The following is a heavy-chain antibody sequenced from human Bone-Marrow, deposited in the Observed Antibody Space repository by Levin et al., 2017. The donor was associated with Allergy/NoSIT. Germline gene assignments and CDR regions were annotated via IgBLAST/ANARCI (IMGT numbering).Heavy chain of an antibody. CDR1: KFIFDDYG. V-gene: IGHV3-9*01. CDR2: ISWNSGKT. D-gene: IGHD1/OR15-1a*01. CDR3: VKSLNTMTIHDGFDF. Sequence: PAGSLRLSCATSKFIFDDYGMYWVRQAPGKGLEWVSGISWNSGKTHYADSVKGRFIISRDNAKNSLYLQMNSLRTEDTALYYCVKSLNTMTIHDGFDFWGQGTMVTVSA. J-gene: IGHJ3*01.